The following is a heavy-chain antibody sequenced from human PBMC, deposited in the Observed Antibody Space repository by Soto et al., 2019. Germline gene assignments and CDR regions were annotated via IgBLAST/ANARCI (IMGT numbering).Heavy chain of an antibody. CDR3: ARSTGYSYGTFYFDY. J-gene: IGHJ4*02. CDR1: GGSISSGGDY. CDR2: IYYSGST. Sequence: SETLSHTHTVSGGSISSGGDYWRWNRQHPWMGLEWIGYIYYSGSTYYNPSLKSRVTISVDTSKNQFSLKLSSVTAADTAVYYCARSTGYSYGTFYFDYWGQGTLVTVS. V-gene: IGHV4-31*03. D-gene: IGHD5-18*01.